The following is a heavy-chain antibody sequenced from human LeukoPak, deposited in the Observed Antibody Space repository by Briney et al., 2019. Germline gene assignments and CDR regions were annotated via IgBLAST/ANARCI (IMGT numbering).Heavy chain of an antibody. CDR2: IKSRTDGGTT. CDR3: TTEYWPLDYYYYYYYGMDV. D-gene: IGHD3-22*01. V-gene: IGHV3-15*01. J-gene: IGHJ6*02. Sequence: GGSLRLSCAASGFTFSSYAMTWVRQAPGKGLEWVGRIKSRTDGGTTDYAAPVKGRFTISRDDSKNTLYLQMNSLKTEDTAVYYCTTEYWPLDYYYYYYYGMDVWGQGTTVTVSS. CDR1: GFTFSSYA.